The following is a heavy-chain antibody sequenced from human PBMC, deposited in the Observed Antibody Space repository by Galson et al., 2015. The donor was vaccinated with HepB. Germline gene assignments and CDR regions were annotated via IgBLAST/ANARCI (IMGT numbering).Heavy chain of an antibody. V-gene: IGHV1-18*04. CDR3: ARDRSHSLDF. CDR2: ISANSGRT. CDR1: GYGFTSNG. Sequence: SVKVSCKASGYGFTSNGISWVRQAPGRGLEWVGWISANSGRTTYAWRLLGRLTLTTDTSTSTAYMELRSLRSDDTAIYYCARDRSHSLDFWGQGTLVTVSS. D-gene: IGHD2-15*01. J-gene: IGHJ4*02.